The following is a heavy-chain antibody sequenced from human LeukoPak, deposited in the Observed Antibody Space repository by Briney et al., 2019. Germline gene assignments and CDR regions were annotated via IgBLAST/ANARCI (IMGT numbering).Heavy chain of an antibody. CDR1: GFTFSSYW. CDR3: AKDPTGIAAAGAYFDY. D-gene: IGHD6-13*01. V-gene: IGHV3-30*18. J-gene: IGHJ4*02. Sequence: GGSLRLSCAASGFTFSSYWMHWVRQAPGKGLEWVAVISYDGSNKYYADSVKGRFTISRDNSKNTLYLQMNSLRAEDTAVYYCAKDPTGIAAAGAYFDYWGQGTLVTVSS. CDR2: ISYDGSNK.